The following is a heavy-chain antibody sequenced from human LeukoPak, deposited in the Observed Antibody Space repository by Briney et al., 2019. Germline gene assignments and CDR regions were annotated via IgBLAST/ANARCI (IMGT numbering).Heavy chain of an antibody. V-gene: IGHV1-2*02. Sequence: AASVKVSCKASGYTFTGYFMHWVRQAPGQGLEWMGWINPNSGHTNYAQTFQGRVTMTRDTSISTAYMELISLRSDDTAVYYCARRPTSGLGYCSPTSCPPIDYWGQGTLVTVSS. CDR3: ARRPTSGLGYCSPTSCPPIDY. D-gene: IGHD2-2*01. J-gene: IGHJ4*02. CDR2: INPNSGHT. CDR1: GYTFTGYF.